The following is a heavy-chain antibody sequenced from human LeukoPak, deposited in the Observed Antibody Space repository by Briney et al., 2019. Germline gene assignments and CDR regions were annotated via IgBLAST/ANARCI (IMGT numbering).Heavy chain of an antibody. CDR1: GGSISSYY. Sequence: SETLSLTCTVSGGSISSYYWSWIRQPPGKGLEWIGYIYYSGSTNYNPSLKSRVTISVDTSKNQFSLKLSSVTAADAAVYYCARARTQWLVPSYYFDYWGQGTLVTVSS. V-gene: IGHV4-59*01. J-gene: IGHJ4*02. CDR2: IYYSGST. CDR3: ARARTQWLVPSYYFDY. D-gene: IGHD6-19*01.